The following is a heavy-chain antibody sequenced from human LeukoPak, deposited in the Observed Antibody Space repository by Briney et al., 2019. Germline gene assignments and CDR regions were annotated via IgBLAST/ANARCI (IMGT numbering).Heavy chain of an antibody. CDR3: ARDIRQQLPHWFDP. J-gene: IGHJ5*02. CDR2: IYYSGST. D-gene: IGHD6-13*01. V-gene: IGHV4-31*03. Sequence: SETLSLTCTVSGGSISSSGYSWGWIRQHPGKGLEWIGYIYYSGSTYYNPSLKSRVTISVDTSKNQFSLKLSSVTAADTAVYYCARDIRQQLPHWFDPWGQGTLVTVSS. CDR1: GGSISSSGYS.